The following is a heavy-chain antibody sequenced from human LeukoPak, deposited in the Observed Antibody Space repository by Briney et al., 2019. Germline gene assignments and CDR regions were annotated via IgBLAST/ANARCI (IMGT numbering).Heavy chain of an antibody. CDR1: GYSFTSYW. CDR2: IYPGDSDT. J-gene: IGHJ5*02. CDR3: ARHTAMVRGMNLWFDP. Sequence: GGSLKISLKGSGYSFTSYWIGLVPPMPGKGLGWVGIIYPGDSDTRYSPSFQGQVTISADKSISTAYLQWSSLKASDTAMYYGARHTAMVRGMNLWFDPWGQGTLVTVSS. V-gene: IGHV5-51*01. D-gene: IGHD3-10*01.